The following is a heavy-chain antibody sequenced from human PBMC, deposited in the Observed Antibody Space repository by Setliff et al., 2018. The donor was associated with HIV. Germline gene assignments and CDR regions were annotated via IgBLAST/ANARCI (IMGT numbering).Heavy chain of an antibody. J-gene: IGHJ3*02. CDR1: GYTFTSYY. Sequence: ASVKVSCKASGYTFTSYYMHWVRQAPGQGLEWMGIINPSSGSTTYAQKVQGRVTMTTHTPTNTAYMELRSLRSDDTAVYYCARAPKRVYYYGSATYLHDAFDIWGQGTMVTVS. CDR2: INPSSGST. D-gene: IGHD3-10*01. V-gene: IGHV1-46*01. CDR3: ARAPKRVYYYGSATYLHDAFDI.